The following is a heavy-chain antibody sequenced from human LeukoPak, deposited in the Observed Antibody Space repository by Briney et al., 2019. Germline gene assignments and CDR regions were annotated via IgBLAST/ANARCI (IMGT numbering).Heavy chain of an antibody. CDR1: GYSISSGYY. V-gene: IGHV4-38-2*01. D-gene: IGHD3-16*01. Sequence: PSETLSLTCAVSGYSISSGYYWGWIRQPPGKGLEWIGSIYHSGSTYYNPSLKSRVTISVDTSKNQFSLKLSSVTAADTAVYYCARRRGGHYFDYWGQGTLVTVSS. J-gene: IGHJ4*02. CDR3: ARRRGGHYFDY. CDR2: IYHSGST.